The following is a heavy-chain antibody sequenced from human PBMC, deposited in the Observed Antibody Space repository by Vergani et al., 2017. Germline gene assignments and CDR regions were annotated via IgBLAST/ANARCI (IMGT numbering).Heavy chain of an antibody. D-gene: IGHD3-3*01. Sequence: QLQLQESGPGLVKPSETLSLTCTVSGGSISSSSYYWGWIRQPPGKGLEWIGYIYYSGSTYYNPSLKSRVTISVATSKNQFSLKLSSVTAADTAVYYCARDSGDFWSGYGINYYYYYMDVWGKGTTVTVSS. CDR3: ARDSGDFWSGYGINYYYYYMDV. CDR1: GGSISSSSYY. V-gene: IGHV4-39*07. CDR2: IYYSGST. J-gene: IGHJ6*03.